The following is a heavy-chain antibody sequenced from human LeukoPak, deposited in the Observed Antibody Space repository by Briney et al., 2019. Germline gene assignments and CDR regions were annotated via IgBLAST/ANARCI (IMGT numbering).Heavy chain of an antibody. V-gene: IGHV3-30*02. Sequence: GGSLRLSCAASGFTFSSYGMHWVRQAPGKGLEWVSFIRYDGSNKYYADSVKGRFTISRDNSKNTLYLQMNSLRAEDTAVYYCAIDCSGGSCYYYMDVWGKGTTVTISS. J-gene: IGHJ6*03. D-gene: IGHD2-15*01. CDR1: GFTFSSYG. CDR3: AIDCSGGSCYYYMDV. CDR2: IRYDGSNK.